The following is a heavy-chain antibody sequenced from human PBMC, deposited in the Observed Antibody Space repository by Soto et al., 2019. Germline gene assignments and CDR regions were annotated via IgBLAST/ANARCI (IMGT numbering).Heavy chain of an antibody. CDR2: IKSKTDGGTT. Sequence: GGSLRLSCAASGLTFSNAWMSWVRQAPGKGLEWVGRIKSKTDGGTTDYAAPVKGRFTISRDDSKNTLYLQMNSLKTEDTAVYYCTTGTGTYLSGYYYYYMDVWGKGTTVTVSS. CDR3: TTGTGTYLSGYYYYYMDV. V-gene: IGHV3-15*01. CDR1: GLTFSNAW. D-gene: IGHD1-1*01. J-gene: IGHJ6*03.